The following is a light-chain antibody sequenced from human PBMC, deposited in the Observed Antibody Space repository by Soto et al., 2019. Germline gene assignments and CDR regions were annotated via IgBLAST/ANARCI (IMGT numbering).Light chain of an antibody. CDR3: QQRSNWPPT. Sequence: ILFAQSPATLCLSPGERATLSCRASQSVSSYLAWYQQKHGQAPRLLIYDASNRDTGIPARFSGSGSGTDFTLTISRLEPEDFAVYYCQQRSNWPPTFGQGTKVDI. CDR1: QSVSSY. V-gene: IGKV3-11*01. CDR2: DAS. J-gene: IGKJ1*01.